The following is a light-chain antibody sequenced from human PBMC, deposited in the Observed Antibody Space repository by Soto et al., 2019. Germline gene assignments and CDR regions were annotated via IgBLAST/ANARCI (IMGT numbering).Light chain of an antibody. V-gene: IGKV3D-20*01. CDR2: DAS. CDR3: QQYGSSPPWT. CDR1: QAVSSGY. J-gene: IGKJ1*01. Sequence: EIVLTQSPATLSLSPGERATLSCGASQAVSSGYLAWYQQKPGRAPTLLIYDASSRAAGIPDRFSGSGSEIDFTLTISRLEPEDFAVYYCQQYGSSPPWTFGQGTKVDI.